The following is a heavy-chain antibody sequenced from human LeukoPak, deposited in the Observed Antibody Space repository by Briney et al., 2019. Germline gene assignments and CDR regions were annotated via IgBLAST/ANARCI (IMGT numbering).Heavy chain of an antibody. CDR1: GFIFSNYG. CDR3: AKGYGDHIFLFDY. Sequence: GGSLRLSCAASGFIFSNYGMNWVRQAPGKGLEWVAAISASGSATSYADSVRGRFTISRDNSKSTTYLQMNSLRAEDTAVYYCAKGYGDHIFLFDYWGQGTLVTVSS. J-gene: IGHJ4*02. V-gene: IGHV3-23*01. CDR2: ISASGSAT. D-gene: IGHD4-17*01.